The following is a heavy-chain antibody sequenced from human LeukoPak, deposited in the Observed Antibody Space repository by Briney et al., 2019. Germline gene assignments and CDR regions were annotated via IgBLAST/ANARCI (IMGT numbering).Heavy chain of an antibody. Sequence: GGSLRLPCAASGFTFSSYSMNWVRQAPGKGLEWVSYISSSSTIYYADSVKGRFTISRDNAKNSLYLQMNSLRAEDTAVYYCAREKRGYSYGYCLDYWGQGTLVTVSS. CDR2: ISSSSTI. D-gene: IGHD5-18*01. CDR1: GFTFSSYS. V-gene: IGHV3-48*01. J-gene: IGHJ4*02. CDR3: AREKRGYSYGYCLDY.